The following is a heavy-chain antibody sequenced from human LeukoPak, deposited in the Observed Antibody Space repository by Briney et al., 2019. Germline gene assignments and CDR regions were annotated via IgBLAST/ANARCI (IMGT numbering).Heavy chain of an antibody. D-gene: IGHD3-3*01. CDR1: GYTFTSYG. CDR2: TSAYNGNT. Sequence: ASVKVCCKASGYTFTSYGISWVRQAPGQGLEWMGWTSAYNGNTNYAQKLQGRVTMTTDTSTSTAYMELRSLRSDDTAVYYCARDFWSGYYIGYWGQGTLVTVSS. V-gene: IGHV1-18*01. J-gene: IGHJ4*02. CDR3: ARDFWSGYYIGY.